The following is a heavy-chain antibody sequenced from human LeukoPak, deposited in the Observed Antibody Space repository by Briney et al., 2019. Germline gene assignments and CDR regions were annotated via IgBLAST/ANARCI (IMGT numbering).Heavy chain of an antibody. J-gene: IGHJ3*02. CDR3: ARARDYYDSSGRRDAFDI. D-gene: IGHD3-22*01. Sequence: SQTLSLTCTVSGGSISSGAYYWSWIRQHPGKGLEWIGYIYHSGSTYYNPPLKRRLTISVEMSKNQLSLKLSSVTAADTAVYYCARARDYYDSSGRRDAFDIWGQGTMVTVSS. CDR1: GGSISSGAYY. CDR2: IYHSGST. V-gene: IGHV4-31*03.